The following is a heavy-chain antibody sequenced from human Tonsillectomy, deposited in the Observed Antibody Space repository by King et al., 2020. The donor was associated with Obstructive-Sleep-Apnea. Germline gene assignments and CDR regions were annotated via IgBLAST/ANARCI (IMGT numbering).Heavy chain of an antibody. Sequence: VQLQKWGAGLLKPSEPLSLPCAVYGGSFSGYYWSWIRQPPGKGLEWIGEINHSGSTNYNPSLKSRVTISVDTSKNQFSLKLSSVTAADTAVYYCARAKGYCSSTSCYPREFDPWGQGTLVTVSS. V-gene: IGHV4-34*01. CDR2: INHSGST. CDR3: ARAKGYCSSTSCYPREFDP. CDR1: GGSFSGYY. J-gene: IGHJ5*02. D-gene: IGHD2-2*01.